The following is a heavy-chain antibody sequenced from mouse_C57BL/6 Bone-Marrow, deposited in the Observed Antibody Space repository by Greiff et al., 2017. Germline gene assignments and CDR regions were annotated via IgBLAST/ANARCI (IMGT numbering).Heavy chain of an antibody. CDR3: ERSSWGFDY. V-gene: IGHV1-63*01. D-gene: IGHD4-1*01. CDR2: LYPGGGYT. J-gene: IGHJ2*01. Sequence: VQLQQSGAELVRPGTSVKLSCKASGYTFTNYWIGWAKQRPGHGLEWIGDLYPGGGYTNYNAKFKGKATLTADKSSSTAYMQFSCLTYEDAAIYYCERSSWGFDYWGQGTTLTVSA. CDR1: GYTFTNYW.